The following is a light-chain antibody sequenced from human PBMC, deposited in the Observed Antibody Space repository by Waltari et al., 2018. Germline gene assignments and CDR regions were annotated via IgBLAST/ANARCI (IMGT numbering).Light chain of an antibody. CDR1: SSDICGHIY. V-gene: IGLV2-14*01. J-gene: IGLJ2*01. CDR3: SSYASSK. Sequence: QSALTQPASVSGSPGQTITISCTGTSSDICGHIYVSWYQQHPGKAPKLMIYDVVKRPSGVSNRFSGSKSGNTASLTISGLQAEDDAIYYCSSYASSKFGGGTKLTVL. CDR2: DVV.